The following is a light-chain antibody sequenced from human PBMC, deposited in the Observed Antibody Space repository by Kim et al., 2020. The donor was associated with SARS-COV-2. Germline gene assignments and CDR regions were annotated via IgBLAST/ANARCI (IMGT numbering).Light chain of an antibody. CDR3: QQYYSTPRT. CDR2: GAS. CDR1: QGISNS. Sequence: DIQMTQSPSSLSASVGDRVTITCRASQGISNSLAWYQQKPGKAPKLLLYGASRLESGVPSRFSGSGSGTDYTLTISSLQPEDFATYYCQQYYSTPRTFGQGTRLEIK. V-gene: IGKV1-NL1*01. J-gene: IGKJ5*01.